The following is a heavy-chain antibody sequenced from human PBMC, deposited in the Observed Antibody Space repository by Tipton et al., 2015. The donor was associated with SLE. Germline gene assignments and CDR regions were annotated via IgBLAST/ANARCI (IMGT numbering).Heavy chain of an antibody. CDR2: IYYSGST. CDR1: GGSISSYY. Sequence: TLSLTCTVSGGSISSYYWSWIRLPPGKGLEWIGYIYYSGSTNYNPSLKTRVTISVDTSKNQFSLKMRSVTAADTAVYYCARANWGNFDYWGQGTLVTVSS. CDR3: ARANWGNFDY. V-gene: IGHV4-59*08. D-gene: IGHD7-27*01. J-gene: IGHJ4*02.